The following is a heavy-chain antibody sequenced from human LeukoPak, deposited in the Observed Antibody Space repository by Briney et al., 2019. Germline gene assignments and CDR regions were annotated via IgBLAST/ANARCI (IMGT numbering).Heavy chain of an antibody. CDR2: IIPIFGTA. CDR3: ASPEGAEPDYYYGMDV. D-gene: IGHD1-26*01. Sequence: ASVKVSCKASGGTFSSYAISWVRRAPGQGLEWMGGIIPIFGTANYAQKFQGRVTITADESTSTAYMELSSLRSEDTAVYYCASPEGAEPDYYYGMDVWGQGTTVTVSS. CDR1: GGTFSSYA. V-gene: IGHV1-69*13. J-gene: IGHJ6*02.